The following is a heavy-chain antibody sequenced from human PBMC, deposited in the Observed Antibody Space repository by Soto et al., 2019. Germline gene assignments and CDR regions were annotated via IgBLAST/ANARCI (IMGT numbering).Heavy chain of an antibody. V-gene: IGHV1-69*13. D-gene: IGHD3-3*01. CDR2: IIPIFGTA. J-gene: IGHJ5*02. Sequence: GASVKVSCKASGGTFSSYAISWVRQAPGQGLEWMGGIIPIFGTANYAQKFQGRVTITADESTSTAYMELSSLRSEDTAVYYCARAGITIFGEKNWFDPWGQGTLVTVSS. CDR1: GGTFSSYA. CDR3: ARAGITIFGEKNWFDP.